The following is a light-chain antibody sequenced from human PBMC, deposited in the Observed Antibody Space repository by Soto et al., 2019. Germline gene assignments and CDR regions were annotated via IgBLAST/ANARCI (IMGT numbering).Light chain of an antibody. V-gene: IGLV3-21*02. Sequence: SYELTQPPSVSVAPGQTAMITCGGNDIGSKSVHWYQQRPGQAPVLVVYDDRDRPSGIPERFSGSNSGSTATLTISRVEAGDVADYYCLVWDRNNNHLLFGGGTKLTVL. CDR2: DDR. J-gene: IGLJ3*02. CDR1: DIGSKS. CDR3: LVWDRNNNHLL.